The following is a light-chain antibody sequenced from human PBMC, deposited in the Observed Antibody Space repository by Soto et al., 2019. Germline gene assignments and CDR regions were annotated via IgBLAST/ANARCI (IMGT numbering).Light chain of an antibody. V-gene: IGLV2-14*01. CDR2: EVN. CDR3: CSYAGNNTLV. Sequence: QSALTQPASVSGSPGQSITISCTGTSDDVGGYNYVSWYQQHPGKAPKLMIFEVNNRPSGVSNRFSGSRSGNTASLTISGLQAEDEADYYCCSYAGNNTLVFGGGTKLTVL. CDR1: SDDVGGYNY. J-gene: IGLJ3*02.